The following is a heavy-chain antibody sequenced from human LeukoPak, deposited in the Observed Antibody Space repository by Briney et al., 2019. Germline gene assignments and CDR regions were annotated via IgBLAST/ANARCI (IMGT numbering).Heavy chain of an antibody. J-gene: IGHJ4*02. CDR3: ATGRIQRVFGY. V-gene: IGHV4-31*03. CDR2: IYYSGST. Sequence: SETLSLTCTVSGGSISSGGYSWSWIRQHPGKGLEWIGYIYYSGSTYYNPSLKSRVTISVDTSKNQFSLKLSSVTAADTAVYYCATGRIQRVFGYWGQGTLVTVSS. D-gene: IGHD5-18*01. CDR1: GGSISSGGYS.